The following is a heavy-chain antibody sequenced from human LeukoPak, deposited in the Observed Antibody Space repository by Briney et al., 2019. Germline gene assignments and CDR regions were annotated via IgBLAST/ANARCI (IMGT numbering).Heavy chain of an antibody. V-gene: IGHV3-30*04. D-gene: IGHD3-9*01. CDR1: GFTFSSYA. CDR2: ISYDGNGE. J-gene: IGHJ4*02. Sequence: QPGGSLRLSCAASGFTFSSYAMHWVRQAPGKGLEWVAVISYDGNGEYYADSVRDRFTISRDNSKNTLYLQMNRLTAGDTAIYYCTRDALSPSFHWLLPNDSWGQGTLVTVSS. CDR3: TRDALSPSFHWLLPNDS.